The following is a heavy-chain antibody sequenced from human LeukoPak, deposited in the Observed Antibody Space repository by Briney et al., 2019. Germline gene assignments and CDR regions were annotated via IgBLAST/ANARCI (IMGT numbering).Heavy chain of an antibody. Sequence: PVASVKVSCKASGYSFTSYYMHWVRQAPGQGLEWMGIINPSGGSTSYAQKFQGRVTMTRDMSTSTVYTELSSLRSEDTAVYYCARDQEDWFDPWGQGTLVTVSS. V-gene: IGHV1-46*01. CDR1: GYSFTSYY. CDR2: INPSGGST. CDR3: ARDQEDWFDP. J-gene: IGHJ5*02.